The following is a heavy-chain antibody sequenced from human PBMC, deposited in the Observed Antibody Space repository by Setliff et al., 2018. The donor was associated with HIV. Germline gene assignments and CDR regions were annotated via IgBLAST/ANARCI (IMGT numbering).Heavy chain of an antibody. D-gene: IGHD6-13*01. CDR1: GFSFSNFW. J-gene: IGHJ4*02. Sequence: PGGSMRLSCAASGFSFSNFWMSWVRQKAPGKGLEWEANIDRDGSQKFYADSVKGRITVSRDNAKNSLSLQMNSLRAEDTAVYYCARGFTAAAGPTGYWGQGTLVTVSS. CDR3: ARGFTAAAGPTGY. V-gene: IGHV3-7*01. CDR2: IDRDGSQK.